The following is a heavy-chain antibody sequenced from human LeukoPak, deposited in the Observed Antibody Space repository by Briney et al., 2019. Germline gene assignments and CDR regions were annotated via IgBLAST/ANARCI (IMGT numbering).Heavy chain of an antibody. CDR3: AKDRPVYYYYHMDV. V-gene: IGHV4-59*01. J-gene: IGHJ6*03. Sequence: SETLSLTCTVSGGSISSYYWSWIRQPPGKGLEWIGYIYYSGSTNYNPSLKSRVTISVDTSKNQFSLKLSSVTAADTAVYYCAKDRPVYYYYHMDVWGKGTTVTVSS. D-gene: IGHD6-6*01. CDR2: IYYSGST. CDR1: GGSISSYY.